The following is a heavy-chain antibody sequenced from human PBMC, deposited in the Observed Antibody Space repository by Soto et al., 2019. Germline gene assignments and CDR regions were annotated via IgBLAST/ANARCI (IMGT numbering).Heavy chain of an antibody. CDR2: IYHSGST. CDR3: ARRPIVVVKEFDP. J-gene: IGHJ5*02. Sequence: SETLSLTCTVSGGSISSYYWSWIRQPPGKGLEWIGYIYHSGSTHYSPSLKSRVSITVDTSKNQFSLNLASVSAEDTAVYYCARRPIVVVKEFDPWGQGTLVTVSS. CDR1: GGSISSYY. V-gene: IGHV4-59*08. D-gene: IGHD3-22*01.